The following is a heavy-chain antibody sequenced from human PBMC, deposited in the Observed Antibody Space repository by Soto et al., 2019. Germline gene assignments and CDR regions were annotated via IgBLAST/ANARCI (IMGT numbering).Heavy chain of an antibody. J-gene: IGHJ4*02. V-gene: IGHV3-30-3*01. CDR2: ISYDGSNK. CDR3: ETVTLPY. Sequence: QVQLVESGGGVVQPGRSLRLSCAASGFTFSSYAMHWVRQAPGKGLEWVAVISYDGSNKYYADSVKGRFTISRDNSKNTLYLQMNSLRAEDTAVYYWETVTLPYWGQGTLVTVSS. CDR1: GFTFSSYA. D-gene: IGHD4-4*01.